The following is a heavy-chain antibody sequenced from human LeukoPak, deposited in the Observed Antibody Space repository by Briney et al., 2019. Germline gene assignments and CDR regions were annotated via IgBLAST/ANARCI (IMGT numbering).Heavy chain of an antibody. V-gene: IGHV4-39*01. CDR2: IYYSGST. CDR3: ARSWFSTGPADY. Sequence: SETLSLTCTVSGGSISSSSYYWGWIRQPPGKGLEWIGSIYYSGSTYYNPSLKSRVTISVDTSKNQFSLKLTSVTAADTAVYYCARSWFSTGPADYWGQGTLVTVSS. CDR1: GGSISSSSYY. D-gene: IGHD6-13*01. J-gene: IGHJ4*02.